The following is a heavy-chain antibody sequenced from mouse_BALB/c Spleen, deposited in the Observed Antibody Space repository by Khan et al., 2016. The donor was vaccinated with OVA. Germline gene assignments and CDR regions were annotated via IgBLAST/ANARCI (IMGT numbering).Heavy chain of an antibody. J-gene: IGHJ2*01. Sequence: EVQLVESGPGLVKPSQSLSLTCTVTGYSITSDYAWNWIRQFPGNKLEWMGFISYSGNTNYNPSLKSRISITRDTSENQFFMQLNSVTIEDTATYYCARIYGGDFDYWGQGTTLTVSS. CDR1: GYSITSDYA. V-gene: IGHV3-2*02. CDR2: ISYSGNT. CDR3: ARIYGGDFDY. D-gene: IGHD1-1*01.